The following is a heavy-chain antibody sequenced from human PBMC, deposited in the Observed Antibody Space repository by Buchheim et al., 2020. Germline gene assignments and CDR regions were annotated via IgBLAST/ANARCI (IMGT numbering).Heavy chain of an antibody. CDR2: ISTSSTST. J-gene: IGHJ4*02. CDR1: GFTFSDYY. Sequence: QVQLVESGGDLVKSGGSLRLSCTASGFTFSDYYMSWIRQAPGKGLEWVSWISTSSTSTVYAGSVKGRFTISRDNAKNSLYLQMNSLRAEDTAVYYCARDVRSGLDSTQITKFDYWGQGTL. V-gene: IGHV3-11*05. D-gene: IGHD6-19*01. CDR3: ARDVRSGLDSTQITKFDY.